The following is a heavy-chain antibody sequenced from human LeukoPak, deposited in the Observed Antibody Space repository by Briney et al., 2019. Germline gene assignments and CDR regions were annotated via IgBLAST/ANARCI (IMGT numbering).Heavy chain of an antibody. CDR3: ARVRYSGYVKYNWFDP. V-gene: IGHV1-2*06. CDR2: INPNSGGT. CDR1: GYTFTGYY. J-gene: IGHJ5*02. D-gene: IGHD5-12*01. Sequence: ASVKVSCKASGYTFTGYYMHWVRQAPGQGLEWMGRINPNSGGTNYAQKFQGRVTMTRDTSISTAYMELSRLRSDDTAVYYCARVRYSGYVKYNWFDPWGQGTLVTVSS.